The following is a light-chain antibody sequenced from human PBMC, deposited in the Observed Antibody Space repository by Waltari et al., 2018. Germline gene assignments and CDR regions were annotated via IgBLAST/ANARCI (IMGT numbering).Light chain of an antibody. V-gene: IGLV2-11*01. CDR1: TSDVGGYNY. CDR3: CSFAGTYTWV. Sequence: SALTQPRSVSGSPGQSVTISCTGTTSDVGGYNYVSWYQHHPGKAPQLMIFDVTQRPSGVPDRFSGSKSANTASPTISGLQAEDEADYYCCSFAGTYTWVFGGGTKVTVL. CDR2: DVT. J-gene: IGLJ3*02.